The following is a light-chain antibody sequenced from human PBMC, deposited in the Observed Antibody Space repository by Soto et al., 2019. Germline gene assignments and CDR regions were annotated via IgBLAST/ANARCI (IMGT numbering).Light chain of an antibody. CDR1: QSISSW. J-gene: IGKJ1*01. CDR3: EQYNSYSLS. CDR2: KAT. V-gene: IGKV1-5*03. Sequence: DIQMTQSPSTLSASVGDRVTITCRASQSISSWLAWYKQKPGKAPKLLIYKATSLESGVPSRLSGSGSGTEVTLNISSLQPDDFTTYNCEQYNSYSLSFGQATKVDIK.